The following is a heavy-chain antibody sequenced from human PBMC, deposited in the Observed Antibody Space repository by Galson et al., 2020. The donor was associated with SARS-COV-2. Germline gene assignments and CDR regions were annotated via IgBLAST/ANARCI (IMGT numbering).Heavy chain of an antibody. V-gene: IGHV4-59*08. CDR3: ARHGNTAGHWFFDL. CDR2: TGYDGNI. D-gene: IGHD5-18*01. Sequence: SETLSLTCTVSSASIRNYYYYSWVRQAPGKGLEWIGTTGYDGNINYNPSLMSRVTISVDTSKNQFSLKLTSVTAADTAVYCCARHGNTAGHWFFDLWGRGSLVTVSS. J-gene: IGHJ2*01. CDR1: SASIRNYY.